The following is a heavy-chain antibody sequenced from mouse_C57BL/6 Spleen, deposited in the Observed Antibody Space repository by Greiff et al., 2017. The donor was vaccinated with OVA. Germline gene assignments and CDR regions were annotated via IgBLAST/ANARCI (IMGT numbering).Heavy chain of an antibody. D-gene: IGHD1-1*01. CDR1: GYTFTDYE. V-gene: IGHV1-15*01. Sequence: QVQLQQSGAELVRPGASVTLSCKASGYTFTDYEMHWVKQTPVHGLEWIGAIDPETGGTAYNQKFKGKAILTADKSSSTAYMELRSLTSEDSAVYYCTRWGGSSSYFDYWGQGTTLTVSS. J-gene: IGHJ2*01. CDR3: TRWGGSSSYFDY. CDR2: IDPETGGT.